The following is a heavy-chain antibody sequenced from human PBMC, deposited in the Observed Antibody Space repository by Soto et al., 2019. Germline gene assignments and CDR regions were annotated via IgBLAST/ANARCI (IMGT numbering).Heavy chain of an antibody. J-gene: IGHJ5*02. CDR3: ARHVPAAPFDP. Sequence: SETLSLTCTVSGGSIGSSSYYWGWIRQPPGKGLEWIGSIYYSGSTYYNPSLKSRVTISVDTSKNQFSLKLSSVTAADTAVYYCARHVPAAPFDPWGQGTLVTVSS. V-gene: IGHV4-39*01. CDR2: IYYSGST. CDR1: GGSIGSSSYY. D-gene: IGHD2-2*01.